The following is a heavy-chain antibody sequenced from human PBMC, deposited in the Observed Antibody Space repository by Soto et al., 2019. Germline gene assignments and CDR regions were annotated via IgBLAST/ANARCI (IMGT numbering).Heavy chain of an antibody. Sequence: PGGSLRLSCAASGFTFSSYGMHWVRQAPGKGLEWVAVISCDGSNKYYADSVKGRFTISRDNPKNTLYLQMNSLRAEDTAVYYCTRDASRDSSARGWFDPWGPGTLVTVSS. D-gene: IGHD6-13*01. CDR3: TRDASRDSSARGWFDP. V-gene: IGHV3-30*03. J-gene: IGHJ5*02. CDR1: GFTFSSYG. CDR2: ISCDGSNK.